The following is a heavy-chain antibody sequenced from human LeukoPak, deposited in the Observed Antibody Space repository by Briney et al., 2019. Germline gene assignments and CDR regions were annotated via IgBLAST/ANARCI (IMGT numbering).Heavy chain of an antibody. CDR3: ARHREGAFDI. V-gene: IGHV4-59*08. CDR1: GGSISSYY. Sequence: SETLSLTCTVSGGSISSYYWSCIRQPPGGGLEWIGYIYYSGSTHYNPSLKSRVTMSVDTSKNQFSLKLSSVTAADTAVYYCARHREGAFDIWGPGTMVTVS. J-gene: IGHJ3*02. CDR2: IYYSGST.